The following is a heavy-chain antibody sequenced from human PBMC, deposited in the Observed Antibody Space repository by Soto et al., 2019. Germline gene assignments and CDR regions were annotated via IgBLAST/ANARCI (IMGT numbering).Heavy chain of an antibody. J-gene: IGHJ4*02. Sequence: GSLRLSCAASGFTFRSYAMHWVRQAPGKGLEWAATISYDGGNQYYADSVKGRFTISRDNSKNTLFLHMNSLRAEDTAVYYCARDSGNFFEYWGQGTLVTVSS. CDR3: ARDSGNFFEY. V-gene: IGHV3-30-3*01. D-gene: IGHD2-15*01. CDR2: ISYDGGNQ. CDR1: GFTFRSYA.